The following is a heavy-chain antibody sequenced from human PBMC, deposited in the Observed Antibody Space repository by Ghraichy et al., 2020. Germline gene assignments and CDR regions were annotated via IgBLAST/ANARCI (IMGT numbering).Heavy chain of an antibody. V-gene: IGHV1-18*01. D-gene: IGHD3-22*01. Sequence: ASVKVSCKASGYTFTSYGINWVRQAPGQGLEWMGRISAYSGNTNYAQKVQGRVTMTTDTSTSTAYMELRSLRSDDTAVYYCAKDLKYYDSSGYFDAFDIWGQGTMVTVSS. CDR2: ISAYSGNT. CDR1: GYTFTSYG. CDR3: AKDLKYYDSSGYFDAFDI. J-gene: IGHJ3*02.